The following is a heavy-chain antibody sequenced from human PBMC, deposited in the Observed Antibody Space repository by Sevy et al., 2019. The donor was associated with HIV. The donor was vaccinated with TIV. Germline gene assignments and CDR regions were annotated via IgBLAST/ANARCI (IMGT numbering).Heavy chain of an antibody. CDR2: INWNGGST. J-gene: IGHJ5*02. D-gene: IGHD6-19*01. CDR1: GFTFDDYG. V-gene: IGHV3-20*01. Sequence: GGSLRLSCAASGFTFDDYGMSWVRQAPGKGLEWVSGINWNGGSTGYADSVKGRFTISRDNAKNSLYLQMNSLRAEDTALYHCARAPYSSGWFWGYARFDPWGQGTLVTVSS. CDR3: ARAPYSSGWFWGYARFDP.